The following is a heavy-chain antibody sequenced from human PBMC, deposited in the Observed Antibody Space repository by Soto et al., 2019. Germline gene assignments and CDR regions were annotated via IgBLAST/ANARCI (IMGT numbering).Heavy chain of an antibody. D-gene: IGHD3-22*01. CDR1: GFTFDDYG. CDR3: ARGDFYDSSGPFSDAFDI. V-gene: IGHV3-7*04. J-gene: IGHJ3*02. CDR2: IKPDGGEK. Sequence: AGGPLRLSCAAAGFTFDDYGISWVSKAPGKGLQWGANIKPDGGEKWYVDSVRGRFTISRDNVKNSLYLQMNNVRAEDTAVYYCARGDFYDSSGPFSDAFDIWGQGTMVTVSS.